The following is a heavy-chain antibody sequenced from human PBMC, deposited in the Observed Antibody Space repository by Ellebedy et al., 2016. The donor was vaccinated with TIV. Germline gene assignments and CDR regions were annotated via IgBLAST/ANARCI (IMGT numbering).Heavy chain of an antibody. Sequence: ASVKVSXXVSGYTLTELSMHWVRQAPGKGLEWMGGFDPEDGETIYAQKFQGRVTMTEDTSTDTAYMELSSLRSEDTAVYYCATGWVYSGSFPPFDYWGQGTLVTVSS. D-gene: IGHD1-26*01. J-gene: IGHJ4*02. CDR1: GYTLTELS. CDR3: ATGWVYSGSFPPFDY. V-gene: IGHV1-24*01. CDR2: FDPEDGET.